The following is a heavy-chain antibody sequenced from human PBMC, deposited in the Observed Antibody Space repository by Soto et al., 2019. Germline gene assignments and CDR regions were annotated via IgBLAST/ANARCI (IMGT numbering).Heavy chain of an antibody. Sequence: GGSLRLSCAVSGLTFSDYWMSWVRQAPGKGLEWVANIRQDESEKNYADSVKGRFTISRDNAKSSVYLQMNSLRAEGTAVYYCTNDKFSGSYYVRGLTYYFEYWGQGTLVPVS. J-gene: IGHJ4*02. CDR3: TNDKFSGSYYVRGLTYYFEY. CDR2: IRQDESEK. V-gene: IGHV3-7*03. D-gene: IGHD1-26*01. CDR1: GLTFSDYW.